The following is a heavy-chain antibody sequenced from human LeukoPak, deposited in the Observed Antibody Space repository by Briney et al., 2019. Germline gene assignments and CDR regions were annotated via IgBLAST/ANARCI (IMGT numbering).Heavy chain of an antibody. D-gene: IGHD3-10*01. CDR2: INPNSGAT. CDR3: ATGSITPDY. V-gene: IGHV1-2*06. J-gene: IGHJ4*02. Sequence: ASVKVSCKASGYTFTGYYIHWVRQAPGQGLEWMGRINPNSGATNYAQKFQGRVTMTEDTSTDTAYMELSSLRSGDTAVYYCATGSITPDYWGQGTLVTVSS. CDR1: GYTFTGYY.